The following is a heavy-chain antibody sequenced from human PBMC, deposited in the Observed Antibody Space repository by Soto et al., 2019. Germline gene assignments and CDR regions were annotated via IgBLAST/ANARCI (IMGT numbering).Heavy chain of an antibody. CDR1: GGSISSGGYY. CDR2: IYYSGST. CDR3: ARGGDYYDSSGYSPFDY. J-gene: IGHJ4*02. Sequence: QVQLQESGPGLVKPSQTLSLTCTVSGGSISSGGYYWSWIRQHPGKGLEWIGYIYYSGSTYYNPSLKTRLTISEDTSKNQFASKLSSVTAADTAVYYCARGGDYYDSSGYSPFDYWGQGTLVTVSS. D-gene: IGHD3-22*01. V-gene: IGHV4-31*03.